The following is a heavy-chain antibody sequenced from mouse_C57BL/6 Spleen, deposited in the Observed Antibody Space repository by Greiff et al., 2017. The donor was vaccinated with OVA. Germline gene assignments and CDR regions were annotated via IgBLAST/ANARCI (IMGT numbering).Heavy chain of an antibody. CDR3: AGGDY. V-gene: IGHV3-6*01. Sequence: EVKLMESGPGLVKPSQSLSLTCSVTGYSITSGYYWNWIRQFPGNKLEWMGYISYDGSNNYNPSLKNRISITRDTSKNQFFLKLNSVTTEDTATYYCAGGDYWGQGTTLTVSS. CDR2: ISYDGSN. J-gene: IGHJ2*01. CDR1: GYSITSGYY.